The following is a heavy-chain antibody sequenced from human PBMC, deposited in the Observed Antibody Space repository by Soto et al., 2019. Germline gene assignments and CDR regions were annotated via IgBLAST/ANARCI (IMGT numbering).Heavy chain of an antibody. D-gene: IGHD6-6*01. J-gene: IGHJ4*02. CDR1: GDSITIYD. V-gene: IGHV4-4*07. CDR3: ARGRYNTGSSIPYFDN. Sequence: SETLSLTCTVSGDSITIYDWSWMRQPAGKGLEWIGRMFASGSTNYNPSLRSRVTLSIDRAKKQFSLKLNSVTAADTAVYFCARGRYNTGSSIPYFDNWGQGTLVTVSS. CDR2: MFASGST.